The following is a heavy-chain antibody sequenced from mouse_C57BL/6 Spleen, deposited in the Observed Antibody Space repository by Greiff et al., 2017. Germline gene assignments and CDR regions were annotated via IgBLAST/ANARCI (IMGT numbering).Heavy chain of an antibody. CDR3: ATTDEDY. V-gene: IGHV1-82*01. CDR2: IYPGDGDT. J-gene: IGHJ2*01. CDR1: GYAFSSSW. Sequence: VQLQQSGPELVKPGASVKISCKASGYAFSSSWMNWVKQRPGKGLEWIGRIYPGDGDTNYNGKFKGKATLTADKSSSTAYMQLSSLTSEDSAVYFGATTDEDYWGQGTTLTVSS.